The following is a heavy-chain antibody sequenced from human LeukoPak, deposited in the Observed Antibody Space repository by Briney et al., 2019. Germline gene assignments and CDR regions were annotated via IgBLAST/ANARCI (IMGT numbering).Heavy chain of an antibody. Sequence: GGSLRLSCAASGFTFSSYGMHWVCQAPGKGLEWVAVISYDGSNKYYADSVKGRFTISRDNSKNTLYLQMNSLRAEDTAVYYCAKDKGPGATRYYYDSSGYPDYWGQGTLVTVSS. D-gene: IGHD3-22*01. V-gene: IGHV3-30*18. J-gene: IGHJ4*02. CDR1: GFTFSSYG. CDR3: AKDKGPGATRYYYDSSGYPDY. CDR2: ISYDGSNK.